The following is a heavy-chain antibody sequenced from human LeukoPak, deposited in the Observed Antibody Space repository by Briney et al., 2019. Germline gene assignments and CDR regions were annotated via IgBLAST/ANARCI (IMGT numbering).Heavy chain of an antibody. Sequence: GRSLRLSCAASGFTFSSYSMNWVRQAPGKGLEWVSSISSSSSYIYYADSVKGRFTISRDNAKNSLYLQMNSLRAEDTAVYYCAKDNPHIGGWEWGQGTLVTVSS. CDR3: AKDNPHIGGWE. CDR2: ISSSSSYI. J-gene: IGHJ4*02. V-gene: IGHV3-21*01. CDR1: GFTFSSYS. D-gene: IGHD1-26*01.